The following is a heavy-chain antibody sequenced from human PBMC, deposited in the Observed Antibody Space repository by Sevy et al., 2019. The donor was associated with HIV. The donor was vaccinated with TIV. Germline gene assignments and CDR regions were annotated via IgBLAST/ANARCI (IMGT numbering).Heavy chain of an antibody. Sequence: ETLSLTCAVSGGSIRSSHWWSWVRQAPGKGLEWISYISGNSAAIYYADSVKGRFTVSRDNDNDALYLQLNSLRYDDTALYYCARGPDCGGDCDIGFYYPLDVWGQGTTVTVSS. CDR2: ISGNSAAI. CDR3: ARGPDCGGDCDIGFYYPLDV. J-gene: IGHJ6*02. D-gene: IGHD2-21*02. CDR1: GGSIRSSHW. V-gene: IGHV3-48*02.